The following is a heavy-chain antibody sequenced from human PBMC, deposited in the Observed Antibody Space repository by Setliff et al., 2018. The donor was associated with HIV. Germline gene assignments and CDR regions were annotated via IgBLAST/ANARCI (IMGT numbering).Heavy chain of an antibody. V-gene: IGHV4-59*08. CDR2: IYYSGST. D-gene: IGHD1-26*01. Sequence: SETLSLTCTVSGYSITNNNYWGWIRQPPGKGLEWIGYIYYSGSTNYNPSLKSRVTISVDTSKNQFSLKLSSVTAADTAVYYCARHYQHSWVGVDYYFMDVWGKGTTVTVSS. J-gene: IGHJ6*03. CDR3: ARHYQHSWVGVDYYFMDV. CDR1: GYSITNNNY.